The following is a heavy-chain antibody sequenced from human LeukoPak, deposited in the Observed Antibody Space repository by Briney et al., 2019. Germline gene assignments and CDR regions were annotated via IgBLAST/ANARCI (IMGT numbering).Heavy chain of an antibody. Sequence: QPGGSLRLSSEAPGFNFNNYAMQWVCHAPGKRPEWVAVIWHDGRDEFYVDSVRGGFTVSRDNSQSTLYLKMNSLRNEDTAVYYCARIVYDFLSARYPLALKYWGQETPVIVSS. J-gene: IGHJ4*02. CDR2: IWHDGRDE. CDR1: GFNFNNYA. D-gene: IGHD3-3*01. V-gene: IGHV3-33*08. CDR3: ARIVYDFLSARYPLALKY.